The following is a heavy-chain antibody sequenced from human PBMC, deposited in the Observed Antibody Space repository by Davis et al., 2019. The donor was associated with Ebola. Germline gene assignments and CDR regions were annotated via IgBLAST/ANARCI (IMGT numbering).Heavy chain of an antibody. D-gene: IGHD4/OR15-4a*01. Sequence: MPGGSLRLSCIVSGGSISSSSYYWVWIRQPPGKGLEWIGSIYYSGSTYYNSSLKSRVTISVDTSKNQFSLKLSSVTAADTAVYYCARSYGAAPFDYWGQGTLVTVSS. CDR2: IYYSGST. CDR3: ARSYGAAPFDY. J-gene: IGHJ4*02. V-gene: IGHV4-39*01. CDR1: GGSISSSSYY.